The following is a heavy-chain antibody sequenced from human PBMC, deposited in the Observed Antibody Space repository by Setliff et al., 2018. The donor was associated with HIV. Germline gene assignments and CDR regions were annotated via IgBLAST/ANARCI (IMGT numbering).Heavy chain of an antibody. CDR2: INSDGTST. Sequence: GGSLRLSCAASGFTFSDCSMNWVRQAPGKGLVWVSRINSDGTSTTYADSVKGRFTISRDNAKNTLYLQMNSLRAEDTAICFCARSFPYYYESSGLYAMDVWGQGTTVTVSS. CDR3: ARSFPYYYESSGLYAMDV. D-gene: IGHD3-22*01. V-gene: IGHV3-74*03. J-gene: IGHJ6*02. CDR1: GFTFSDCS.